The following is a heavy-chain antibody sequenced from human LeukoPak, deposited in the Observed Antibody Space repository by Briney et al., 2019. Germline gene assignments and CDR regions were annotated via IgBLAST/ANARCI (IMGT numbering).Heavy chain of an antibody. CDR2: IYSDGNT. J-gene: IGHJ4*02. CDR3: ARGGEHLIA. Sequence: AGGSLRLSCAASGSSVSSNYLTWVRQAPGKGLEWVSVIYSDGNTFYTDSVKGRFSISRDTSKKTVYLQMKSLRAADTAVYYCARGGEHLIAWGQGALVTVSS. V-gene: IGHV3-66*01. D-gene: IGHD2-21*01. CDR1: GSSVSSNY.